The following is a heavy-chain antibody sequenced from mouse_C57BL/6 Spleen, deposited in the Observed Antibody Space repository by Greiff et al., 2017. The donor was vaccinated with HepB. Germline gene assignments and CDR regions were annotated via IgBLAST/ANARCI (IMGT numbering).Heavy chain of an antibody. D-gene: IGHD1-1*01. V-gene: IGHV5-4*01. Sequence: EVQGVESGGGLVKPGGSLKLSCAASGFTFSSYAMSWVRQTPEKRLEWVATISDGGSYTYYPDNVKGRFTISRDNAKNNLYLQMSHLKSEDTAMYYCARDLLYYGSSYGWYFDVWGTGTTVTVSS. CDR1: GFTFSSYA. J-gene: IGHJ1*03. CDR2: ISDGGSYT. CDR3: ARDLLYYGSSYGWYFDV.